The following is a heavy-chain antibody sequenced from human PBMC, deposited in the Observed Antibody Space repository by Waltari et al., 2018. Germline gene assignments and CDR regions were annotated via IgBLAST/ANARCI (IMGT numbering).Heavy chain of an antibody. CDR2: IYYSGGT. V-gene: IGHV4-39*01. D-gene: IGHD6-19*01. J-gene: IGHJ4*03. CDR1: GGSISSSSYY. CDR3: ARIRYDSSGFVDY. Sequence: QLQLQESGPGLVKPSETLSLTCTVSGGSISSSSYYWGWIRQPPGKGLGWIGSIYYSGGTYCNPVLKSGVTISVDTSKNQFSLKLGSVTAADTAVYYCARIRYDSSGFVDYWGQGTTVTVSS.